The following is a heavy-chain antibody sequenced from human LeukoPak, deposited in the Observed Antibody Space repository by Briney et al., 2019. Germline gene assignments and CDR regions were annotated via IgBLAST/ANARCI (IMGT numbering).Heavy chain of an antibody. CDR3: ARIVTLNWFDP. CDR2: ISSSSSTI. D-gene: IGHD3-9*01. V-gene: IGHV3-48*01. J-gene: IGHJ5*02. CDR1: GFTFSSYS. Sequence: GGSLRLSCAASGFTFSSYSMNWVRQAPGKGLEWISYISSSSSTIYYADSVKGRFTISRDNAKSSLYLQMNSLRAEDTAVYYCARIVTLNWFDPWGQGALSPSPQ.